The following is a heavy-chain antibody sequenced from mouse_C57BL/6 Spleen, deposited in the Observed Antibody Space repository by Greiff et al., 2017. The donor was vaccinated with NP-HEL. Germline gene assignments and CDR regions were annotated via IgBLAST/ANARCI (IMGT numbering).Heavy chain of an antibody. V-gene: IGHV1-64*01. D-gene: IGHD1-2*01. CDR2: IHPNSGST. CDR3: ARRLDFDY. CDR1: GYTFTSYW. Sequence: QVQLKESGAELVKPGASVKLSCKASGYTFTSYWMHWVKQRPGQGLEWIGMIHPNSGSTNYNEKFKSKATLTVDKSSSTAYMQLSSLTSEDSAVYYCARRLDFDYWGQGTTLTVSS. J-gene: IGHJ2*01.